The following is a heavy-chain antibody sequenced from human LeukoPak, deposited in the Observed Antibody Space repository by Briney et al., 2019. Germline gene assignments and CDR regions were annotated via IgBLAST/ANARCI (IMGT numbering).Heavy chain of an antibody. V-gene: IGHV4-39*07. J-gene: IGHJ3*01. CDR1: GGSVSTIDYY. CDR3: AREDAVSSDDAFDL. D-gene: IGHD6-19*01. CDR2: VYYSGST. Sequence: SEALSLTCTVSGGSVSTIDYYWGWIRQPPGKGLEWIGSVYYSGSTYYNAPLKSRVTISVDTSKNQFSLKLSAVTAADTAMYYCAREDAVSSDDAFDLWGQGTMVTVS.